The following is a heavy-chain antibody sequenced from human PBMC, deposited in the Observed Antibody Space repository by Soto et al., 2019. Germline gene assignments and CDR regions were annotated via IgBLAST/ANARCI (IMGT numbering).Heavy chain of an antibody. D-gene: IGHD6-19*01. J-gene: IGHJ4*02. Sequence: QVQLQESGPGLVKPSETLSLTCTVSGGSISSYYWRWIRQPAGKGLEWIGRIYTSGSTNYNPSLKSRVTMSVDTSKNQFSLKLSSVIAADTAVYYCAIGSAVAGRRDYFDYWGQGTLVTVSS. V-gene: IGHV4-4*07. CDR1: GGSISSYY. CDR3: AIGSAVAGRRDYFDY. CDR2: IYTSGST.